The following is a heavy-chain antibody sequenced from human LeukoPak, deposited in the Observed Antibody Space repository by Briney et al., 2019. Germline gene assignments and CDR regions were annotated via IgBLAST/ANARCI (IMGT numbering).Heavy chain of an antibody. D-gene: IGHD6-19*01. V-gene: IGHV1-18*01. CDR2: ISASNGNT. CDR3: ARDLKEEYNSGWRPVDY. Sequence: ASVKVSCKASGYTFTSYGISWVRQAPGQGLEWMGWISASNGNTNYAQKLQGRVTMTIDTSTSTAYMELRSLRSDDTAVYYCARDLKEEYNSGWRPVDYWGQGTLVTVSS. J-gene: IGHJ4*02. CDR1: GYTFTSYG.